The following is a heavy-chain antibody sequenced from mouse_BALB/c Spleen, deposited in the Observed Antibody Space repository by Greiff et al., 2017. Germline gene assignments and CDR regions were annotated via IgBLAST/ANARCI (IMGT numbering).Heavy chain of an antibody. CDR3: AREGYYGNYYAMDY. J-gene: IGHJ4*01. V-gene: IGHV5-9-4*01. Sequence: VQVVESGGGLVKPGGSLKLSCAASGFTFSSYAMSWVRQSPEKRLEWVAEISSGGSYTYYPDTVTGRFTISRDNAKNTLYLEMSSLRSEDTAMYYCAREGYYGNYYAMDYWGQGTSVTVSS. CDR1: GFTFSSYA. CDR2: ISSGGSYT. D-gene: IGHD2-1*01.